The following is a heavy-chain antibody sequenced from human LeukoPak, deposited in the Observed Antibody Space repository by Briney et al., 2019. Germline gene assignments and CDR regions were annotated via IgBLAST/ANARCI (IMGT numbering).Heavy chain of an antibody. V-gene: IGHV4-39*01. D-gene: IGHD6-13*01. Sequence: PSETLSLTCTVSGGSISNSNYFWGWIRQPPGEGLEWIGNIHHGGTTYYKPSLESRVTMSVDTSKNQFSLKLSSVTAADTVVYYCASCLAAAGRVSFDYWGQGTLVTVSS. J-gene: IGHJ4*02. CDR1: GGSISNSNYF. CDR2: IHHGGTT. CDR3: ASCLAAAGRVSFDY.